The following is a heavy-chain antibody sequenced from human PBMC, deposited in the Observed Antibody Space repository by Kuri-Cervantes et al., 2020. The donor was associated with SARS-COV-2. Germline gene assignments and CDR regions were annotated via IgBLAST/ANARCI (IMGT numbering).Heavy chain of an antibody. Sequence: SQTLSLTCAVSGGATSSGGYSCSWIRQPPGKGLEWIWYIYHSGSTYYNPSLKSRVTISVDRSKNQFSLKLSSVTAADTAVYYCARGGRVRFLYYWGQGTLVTVSS. D-gene: IGHD3-3*01. CDR1: GGATSSGGYS. CDR3: ARGGRVRFLYY. CDR2: IYHSGST. V-gene: IGHV4-30-2*01. J-gene: IGHJ4*02.